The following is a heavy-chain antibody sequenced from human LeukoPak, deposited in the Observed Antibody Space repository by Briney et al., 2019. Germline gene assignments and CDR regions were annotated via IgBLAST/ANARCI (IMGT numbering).Heavy chain of an antibody. V-gene: IGHV4-34*01. CDR1: GGSFSGYY. Sequence: SETLSLTCAVYGGSFSGYYWSWIRQPPGKGLEWIGEINHSGSTDYNPSLKSRVTISVDTSKNQFFLKLSSVTAADTAVYYCARCLTITIFGVVIRPYYYMDVWGKGTTVTVSS. CDR3: ARCLTITIFGVVIRPYYYMDV. J-gene: IGHJ6*03. CDR2: INHSGST. D-gene: IGHD3-3*01.